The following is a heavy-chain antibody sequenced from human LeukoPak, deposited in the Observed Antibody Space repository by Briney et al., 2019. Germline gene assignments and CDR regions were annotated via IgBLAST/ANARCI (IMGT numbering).Heavy chain of an antibody. D-gene: IGHD3-16*02. CDR3: ARSDYVWGSYRDAFDI. Sequence: GSLRLSCAASGFTFSDYYMSWIRQAPGKGLEWVSYISSSGSTIYYADSVKGRFTISRDNAKNSLYLHMNSLRAEDTAVYYCARSDYVWGSYRDAFDIWGQGTMVTVSS. J-gene: IGHJ3*02. V-gene: IGHV3-11*04. CDR2: ISSSGSTI. CDR1: GFTFSDYY.